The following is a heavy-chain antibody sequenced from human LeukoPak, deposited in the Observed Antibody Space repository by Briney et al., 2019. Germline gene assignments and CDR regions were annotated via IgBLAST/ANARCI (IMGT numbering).Heavy chain of an antibody. CDR1: GGSISSDY. CDR2: ISYSGSP. V-gene: IGHV4-59*01. Sequence: SETLSLTCSVSGGSISSDYWSWIRQVPGKGLQWIAFISYSGSPDYNPSLKSRVTISIDTSKNQFSLKLTSVTAADTAVYYCARGGPSSHYFDLWGQGTLVTVSS. CDR3: ARGGPSSHYFDL. D-gene: IGHD6-13*01. J-gene: IGHJ4*02.